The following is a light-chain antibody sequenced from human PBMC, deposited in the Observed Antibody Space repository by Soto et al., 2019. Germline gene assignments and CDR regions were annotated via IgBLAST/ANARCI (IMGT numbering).Light chain of an antibody. V-gene: IGKV3-15*01. CDR3: QQYNNWPLT. CDR1: QSVSSN. CDR2: GAS. J-gene: IGKJ4*01. Sequence: EIVMTQSPATLSVSPGERATLSCRASQSVSSNLAWYQQKPGQAPRLLIYGASTRATGISARFSGSGSGTEFTLTISSLQSEHFAVYYCQQYNNWPLTFGGGTKVEIK.